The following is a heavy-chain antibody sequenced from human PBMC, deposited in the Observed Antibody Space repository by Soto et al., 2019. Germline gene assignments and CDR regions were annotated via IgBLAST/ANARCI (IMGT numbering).Heavy chain of an antibody. D-gene: IGHD6-19*01. J-gene: IGHJ4*02. CDR2: IRSKTYGGTT. Sequence: EVQLVESGGGLVQPGRSLRLSCTASGFTFGDYAMSWFRQAPGKGLEWVGFIRSKTYGGTTEYAASVKGRFTISRDDSKSIAYLQMNSLKTEDTAMFYCTRPYRRGWYEFDYWGQGTLVPVSS. CDR1: GFTFGDYA. V-gene: IGHV3-49*03. CDR3: TRPYRRGWYEFDY.